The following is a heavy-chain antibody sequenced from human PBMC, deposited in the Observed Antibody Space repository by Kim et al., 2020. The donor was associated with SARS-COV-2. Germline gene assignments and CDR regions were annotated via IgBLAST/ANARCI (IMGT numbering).Heavy chain of an antibody. CDR1: GGSIYSSIYY. CDR2: NYYSGTA. Sequence: SETLSLTCTVSGGSIYSSIYYWGWIRQPPGKGLEWIGSNYYSGTAYYNPSLKSRVTISVDTSKNQFSLQLNSVTAADTALYYCARSQQPSFGMDVWGQGTPVTVSS. CDR3: ARSQQPSFGMDV. D-gene: IGHD5-18*01. J-gene: IGHJ6*02. V-gene: IGHV4-39*07.